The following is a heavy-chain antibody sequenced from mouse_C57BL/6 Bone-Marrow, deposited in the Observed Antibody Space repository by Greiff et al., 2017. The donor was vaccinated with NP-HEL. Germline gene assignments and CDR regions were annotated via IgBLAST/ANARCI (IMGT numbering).Heavy chain of an antibody. Sequence: EVQGVESGGGLVKPGGSLKLSCAASGFTFSSYAMSWVRQTPEKRLEWVATISDGGSYTYYPDNLKGRFTISRDNAKNNLYLQMSHLKSEDTAMYYCARDEGYYRYFDVWGTGTTVTVSS. CDR3: ARDEGYYRYFDV. V-gene: IGHV5-4*01. CDR1: GFTFSSYA. CDR2: ISDGGSYT. J-gene: IGHJ1*03. D-gene: IGHD2-3*01.